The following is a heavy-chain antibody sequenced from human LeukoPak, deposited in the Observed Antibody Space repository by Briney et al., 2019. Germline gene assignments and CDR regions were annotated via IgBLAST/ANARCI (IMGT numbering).Heavy chain of an antibody. V-gene: IGHV4-39*01. J-gene: IGHJ6*03. D-gene: IGHD2-21*02. CDR1: GGSISSYY. Sequence: PSETLSLTCTVSGGSISSYYWSWIRQPPGKGLEWIGSIYYSGSTYYNPSLKSRVTISVDTSKNQFSLKLSSVTAADTAVYYCARHDLDYYYYMDVWGKGTTVTISS. CDR3: ARHDLDYYYYMDV. CDR2: IYYSGST.